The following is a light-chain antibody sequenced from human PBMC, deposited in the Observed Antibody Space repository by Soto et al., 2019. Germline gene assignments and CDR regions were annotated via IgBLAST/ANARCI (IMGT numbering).Light chain of an antibody. CDR3: QQYTSWPLS. CDR1: HSVSNF. CDR2: GAS. V-gene: IGKV3-15*01. J-gene: IGKJ4*01. Sequence: EMVMTQPTAYLSLSPGERATLSCRASHSVSNFLAWYQQKPGQAPRLLIYGASTRATGIPGRFSGSGYGTDFTLTISSLQSEDFAVYYCQQYTSWPLSFGGGTKVDI.